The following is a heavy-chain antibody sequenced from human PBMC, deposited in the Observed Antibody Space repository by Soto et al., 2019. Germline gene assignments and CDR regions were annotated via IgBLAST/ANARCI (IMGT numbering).Heavy chain of an antibody. Sequence: QVQLVQSGAEVKKPGSSVKVSCKASGGTFSSYAISWVRQAPGQGLEWMGGIIPIFGTANYAQKFQGRVTIPADESTRTASMELSSLRSEDTAVYYCAHHGEFLEWPGGVYWGQGTLVTVSS. V-gene: IGHV1-69*12. CDR1: GGTFSSYA. D-gene: IGHD3-3*01. CDR3: AHHGEFLEWPGGVY. CDR2: IIPIFGTA. J-gene: IGHJ4*02.